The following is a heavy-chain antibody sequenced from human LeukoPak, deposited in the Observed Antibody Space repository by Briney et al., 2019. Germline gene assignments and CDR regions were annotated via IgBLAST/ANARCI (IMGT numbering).Heavy chain of an antibody. CDR2: INPNNGVT. D-gene: IGHD2-15*01. Sequence: ASVKVSCKASGYIFTAHYIHWVRQAPGQGLEWMGWINPNNGVTNYAQKFQGRVTMTRDTSITTAYMELSRLRSDDTAVYYCARDGAYHCSGGSCYSGYYYYMDVWGKGTTVTVSS. CDR3: ARDGAYHCSGGSCYSGYYYYMDV. V-gene: IGHV1-2*02. CDR1: GYIFTAHY. J-gene: IGHJ6*03.